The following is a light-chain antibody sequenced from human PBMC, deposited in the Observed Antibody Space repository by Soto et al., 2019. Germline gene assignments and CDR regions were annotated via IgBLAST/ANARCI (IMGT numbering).Light chain of an antibody. CDR3: QQSYSTPIT. Sequence: DIQMTQSPSSLSASVEDRVIITCRASQSISSYLNWYQQKPGKAPKLLIYAASSLQSGVPSRFSGSGSGTDFTLTISSLQPEDFATYYCQQSYSTPITFG. CDR2: AAS. V-gene: IGKV1-39*01. J-gene: IGKJ5*01. CDR1: QSISSY.